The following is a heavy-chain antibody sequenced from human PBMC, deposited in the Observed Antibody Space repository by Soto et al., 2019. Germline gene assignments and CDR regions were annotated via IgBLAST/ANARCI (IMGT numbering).Heavy chain of an antibody. CDR1: GFTFSSFA. Sequence: PGGSLRLSCAASGFTFSSFAMNWVRQAPGKGLEWVAVISGNATSTYYADSVKGRFTISRDNSKNTVYLQMNSLRAEDTAVYYCAKKAGIISRYGLDVWGQRTTVTVSS. J-gene: IGHJ6*02. CDR3: AKKAGIISRYGLDV. V-gene: IGHV3-23*01. CDR2: ISGNATST.